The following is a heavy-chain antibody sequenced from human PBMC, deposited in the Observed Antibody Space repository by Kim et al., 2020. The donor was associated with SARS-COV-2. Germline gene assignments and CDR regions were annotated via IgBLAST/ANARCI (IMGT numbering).Heavy chain of an antibody. V-gene: IGHV4-59*01. J-gene: IGHJ5*02. CDR2: T. CDR3: ARVVTPGWFDP. Sequence: TNYNPSLKSRVTIAVDTSKNQFSLKLSSVTAADTAVYYCARVVTPGWFDPWGQGTLVTVSS. D-gene: IGHD2-15*01.